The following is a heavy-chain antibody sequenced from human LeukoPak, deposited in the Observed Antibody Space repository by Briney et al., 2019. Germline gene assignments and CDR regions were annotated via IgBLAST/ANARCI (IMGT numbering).Heavy chain of an antibody. V-gene: IGHV4-34*01. D-gene: IGHD6-19*01. CDR1: GGSFSGYY. Sequence: SETLSLTCAVYGGSFSGYYWSWIRQPPGKGLEWIGEINHSGSTNYNPSLKSRVTISVDTSKNQFSLKLSSVTAADTAVYHCAREHSSGWYPLGLDYWGQGTLVTVSS. CDR2: INHSGST. J-gene: IGHJ4*02. CDR3: AREHSSGWYPLGLDY.